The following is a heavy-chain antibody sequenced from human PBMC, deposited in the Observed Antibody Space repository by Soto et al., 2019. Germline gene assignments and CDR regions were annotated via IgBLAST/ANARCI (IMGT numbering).Heavy chain of an antibody. V-gene: IGHV1-69*13. D-gene: IGHD6-13*01. Sequence: GASVKVSCKASGGSFITNTISWVRQAPGQGLEWMGGIIPLFGTANYAQKFQGRVTITADESTSTAYMELSSLRSEDTAVYYCASSSIAAVNWFDPWGQGTLVTVSS. CDR3: ASSSIAAVNWFDP. J-gene: IGHJ5*02. CDR2: IIPLFGTA. CDR1: GGSFITNT.